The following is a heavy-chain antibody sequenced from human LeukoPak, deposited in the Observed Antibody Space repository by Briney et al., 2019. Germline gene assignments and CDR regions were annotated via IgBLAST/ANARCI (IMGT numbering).Heavy chain of an antibody. V-gene: IGHV3-30*07. J-gene: IGHJ4*02. D-gene: IGHD1-26*01. CDR3: GRDGWLGGSYSVDY. Sequence: DSVKGRFTISRDNSKNTLYLQMNSLRAEDTAVYYCGRDGWLGGSYSVDYWGQGTLVTVSS.